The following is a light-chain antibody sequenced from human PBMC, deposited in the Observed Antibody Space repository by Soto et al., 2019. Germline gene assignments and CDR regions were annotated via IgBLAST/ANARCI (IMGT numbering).Light chain of an antibody. V-gene: IGKV3D-15*01. Sequence: EIVMPQSKFTLYLSARSRATLSCRASQSVIRDLAWYQQKPGQAPRLLIYSASTRATGIPARFSGSGSGTEFTLTICSLQSEDFAVYYCQQYNKRPWTVGQGTKVDI. CDR1: QSVIRD. CDR2: SAS. CDR3: QQYNKRPWT. J-gene: IGKJ1*01.